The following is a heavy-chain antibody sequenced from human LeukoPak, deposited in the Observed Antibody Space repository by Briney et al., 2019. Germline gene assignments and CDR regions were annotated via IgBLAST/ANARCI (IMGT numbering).Heavy chain of an antibody. CDR2: INWNGGST. V-gene: IGHV3-20*04. D-gene: IGHD6-13*01. J-gene: IGHJ3*02. CDR3: ARAGAAAGLDAFDI. Sequence: PGGSLRLSCAASGFTFDDYGMSWVRQAPGKGLEWVSGINWNGGSTGYADSVKGRFTISRDNAKNSLYLQMNSLRAEDTALYYCARAGAAAGLDAFDIWGQGTMVTVSS. CDR1: GFTFDDYG.